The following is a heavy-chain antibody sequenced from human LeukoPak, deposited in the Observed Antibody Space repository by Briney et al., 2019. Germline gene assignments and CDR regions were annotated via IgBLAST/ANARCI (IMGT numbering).Heavy chain of an antibody. CDR1: GGTFSSYA. CDR2: IIPIFGIA. V-gene: IGHV1-69*04. D-gene: IGHD2-2*02. CDR3: ARDRSEYCGSTSCYTRHGMDV. J-gene: IGHJ6*02. Sequence: SVKVSCKASGGTFSSYAISWVRQAPGQGLEWMGRIIPIFGIANYAQKFQGRVTITADKSTSTAYMELSSLRSEDTAVYYCARDRSEYCGSTSCYTRHGMDVWGQGTTVTVSS.